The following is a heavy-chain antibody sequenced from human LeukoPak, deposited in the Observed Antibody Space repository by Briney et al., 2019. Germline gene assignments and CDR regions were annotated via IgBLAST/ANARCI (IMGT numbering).Heavy chain of an antibody. CDR3: ASGRHSQNIVATGTADY. CDR1: GGSISSSSYY. J-gene: IGHJ4*02. D-gene: IGHD5-12*01. CDR2: IYYSGST. V-gene: IGHV4-39*07. Sequence: PSETLSLTCTVSGGSISSSSYYWGWIRQPPGKGLEWIGSIYYSGSTYYNPSLKSRVTISVDTSKNQFSLKLSSVTAADTAVYYCASGRHSQNIVATGTADYWGQGTLVTVSS.